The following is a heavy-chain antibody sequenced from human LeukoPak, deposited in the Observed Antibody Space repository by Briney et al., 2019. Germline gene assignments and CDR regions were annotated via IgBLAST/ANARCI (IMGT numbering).Heavy chain of an antibody. J-gene: IGHJ3*02. CDR1: GFTFSSYS. CDR2: ISSSSSYI. Sequence: GGSLRLSCAASGFTFSSYSMNWVRQAPGKGLEWVSSISSSSSYIYYADSVKGRFTISRDNAKNSLYLQMNSLRAEDTAVYYCARGPRRGAFDIWGQGTMVTVSS. V-gene: IGHV3-21*01. CDR3: ARGPRRGAFDI.